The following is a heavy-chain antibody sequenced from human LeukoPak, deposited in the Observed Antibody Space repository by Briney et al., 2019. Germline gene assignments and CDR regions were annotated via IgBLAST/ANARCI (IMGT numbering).Heavy chain of an antibody. Sequence: GGSLRLSCAASGFTFSSYEMNWVRQAPGKGLEWVSYISSTGTTIYYADSVKGRFTISRDNAKNSLYLQMNSLRAEDTAVYYCARDRVLTLDYWGQGTLVTVSS. D-gene: IGHD2-8*01. CDR1: GFTFSSYE. CDR3: ARDRVLTLDY. CDR2: ISSTGTTI. V-gene: IGHV3-48*03. J-gene: IGHJ4*02.